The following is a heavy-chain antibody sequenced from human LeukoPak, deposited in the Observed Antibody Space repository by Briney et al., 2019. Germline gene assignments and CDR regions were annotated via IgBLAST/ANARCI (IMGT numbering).Heavy chain of an antibody. V-gene: IGHV4-38-2*02. J-gene: IGHJ4*02. Sequence: SETLSLTCTVSGYSISSGYYWGWIRQPPGKGLEWIGSIYHSGSTYYNPSLKSRVTISVDTSKNQFSLKLNSVTAADTAVYYCARYHKWLRSVDYWGQGTLVTVSS. D-gene: IGHD5-12*01. CDR2: IYHSGST. CDR1: GYSISSGYY. CDR3: ARYHKWLRSVDY.